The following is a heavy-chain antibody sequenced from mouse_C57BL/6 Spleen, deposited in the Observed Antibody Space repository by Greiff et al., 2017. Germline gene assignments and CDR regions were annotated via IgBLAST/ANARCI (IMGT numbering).Heavy chain of an antibody. D-gene: IGHD1-1*01. J-gene: IGHJ2*01. CDR3: ARGITTVVATDYFDY. CDR1: GYTFTDYY. Sequence: EVQLQQSGPELVKPGASVKISCKASGYTFTDYYMNWVKQSHGKSLEWIGDINPNNGGTSYNQKFKGKATLTVDKSSSTAYMELRRLTSEDSAVYYCARGITTVVATDYFDYWGQGTTLTVSS. CDR2: INPNNGGT. V-gene: IGHV1-26*01.